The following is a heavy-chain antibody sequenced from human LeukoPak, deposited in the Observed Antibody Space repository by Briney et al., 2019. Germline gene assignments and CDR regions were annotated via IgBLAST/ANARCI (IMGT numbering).Heavy chain of an antibody. CDR1: GYTFTDYY. Sequence: ASVKVSCKASGYTFTDYYMHWVRQAPGQGLEWMGWINPNSGGTNYAQKFQGRVTMTRDTSISTAYMELSRLRSDDTAVYYCARALVYAPRRYYYYGMDVWGQGTTVTVSS. V-gene: IGHV1-2*02. CDR2: INPNSGGT. D-gene: IGHD2-8*01. J-gene: IGHJ6*02. CDR3: ARALVYAPRRYYYYGMDV.